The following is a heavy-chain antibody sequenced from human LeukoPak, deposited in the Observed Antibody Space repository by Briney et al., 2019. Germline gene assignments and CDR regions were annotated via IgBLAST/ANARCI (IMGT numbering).Heavy chain of an antibody. V-gene: IGHV1-46*01. CDR3: ARDKFSSSLTPDY. J-gene: IGHJ4*02. D-gene: IGHD6-13*01. Sequence: ASVKVSCKASGYTFTSYYVHWVRQAPGQGLEWMGIINPSGSSTSYAQKFQGRITMTRDTSIGTAYMDLSRLKSDDTAVYYCARDKFSSSLTPDYWGQGTLVTVSS. CDR2: INPSGSST. CDR1: GYTFTSYY.